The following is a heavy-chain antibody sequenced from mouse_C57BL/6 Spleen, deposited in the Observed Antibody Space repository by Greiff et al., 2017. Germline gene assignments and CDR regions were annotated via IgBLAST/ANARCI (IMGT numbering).Heavy chain of an antibody. Sequence: EVQVVESGGGLVKPGASLKLSCAASGFTFSDYGMHWVRQAPEQGLEWVAYISSGSGTIYYADTVKGRFTIARDNAKNTPFLQMTSLRSEDTAMYYCARGGYDGSSYDAVDYWGQGTSVTVSS. D-gene: IGHD1-1*01. CDR3: ARGGYDGSSYDAVDY. CDR1: GFTFSDYG. CDR2: ISSGSGTI. J-gene: IGHJ4*01. V-gene: IGHV5-17*01.